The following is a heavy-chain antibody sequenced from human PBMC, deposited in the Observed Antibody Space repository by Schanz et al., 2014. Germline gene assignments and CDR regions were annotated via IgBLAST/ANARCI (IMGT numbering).Heavy chain of an antibody. CDR3: ARGGGPEDVFDI. CDR2: ISPYTGNT. Sequence: QVQLVQSGAEVKKPGSSMKVSCKASGGTFSTYPINWVRQAPGQGLEWMGWISPYTGNTHYFDKMEGRVTMTTDTSTGTAYMELRSLRSDDTAVYYCARGGGPEDVFDIWGQGTILTVSS. J-gene: IGHJ3*02. D-gene: IGHD5-12*01. V-gene: IGHV1-18*04. CDR1: GGTFSTYP.